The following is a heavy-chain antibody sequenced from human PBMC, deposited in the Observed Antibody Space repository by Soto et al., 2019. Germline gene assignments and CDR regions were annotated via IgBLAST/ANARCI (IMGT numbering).Heavy chain of an antibody. J-gene: IGHJ5*02. V-gene: IGHV4-4*02. Sequence: QVQLQESGPGLVKPSGTLSLTCAVSGDSISGSNWWSWVRQSPGKGLEWIGEIYHSGNTNYNPSLTGRTTLSVAKSMNPFSLRLNSVAAADTAVSYCVRVVWGVPAPGTSGWFDPWGQGTLVTVSS. D-gene: IGHD6-13*01. CDR1: GDSISGSNW. CDR3: VRVVWGVPAPGTSGWFDP. CDR2: IYHSGNT.